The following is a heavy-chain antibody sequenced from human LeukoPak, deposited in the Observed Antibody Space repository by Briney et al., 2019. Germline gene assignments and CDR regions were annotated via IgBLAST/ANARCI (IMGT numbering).Heavy chain of an antibody. CDR2: IYTSGST. J-gene: IGHJ5*02. Sequence: SETLSLACTVSGGSISSYYWSWIRQPAGKGLEWIGRIYTSGSTNYNPSLKSRVTMSVDTSKNQFSLKLSSVTAADTAVYYCARVRYSGSYDPVNWFDPWGQGTLVTVSS. V-gene: IGHV4-4*07. D-gene: IGHD1-26*01. CDR1: GGSISSYY. CDR3: ARVRYSGSYDPVNWFDP.